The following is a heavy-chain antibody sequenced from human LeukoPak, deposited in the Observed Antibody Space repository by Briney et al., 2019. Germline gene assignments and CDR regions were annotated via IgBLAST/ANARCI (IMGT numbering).Heavy chain of an antibody. CDR1: GYSFTSYW. D-gene: IGHD2-2*01. V-gene: IGHV5-51*01. CDR2: IYPGDSDT. CDR3: ARHGNDVVVPPLTWFDP. Sequence: PGESLKISCKGSGYSFTSYWIGWVRQMPGKGLEWMGIIYPGDSDTRYSPSFQGQVTISADKSISTAYLQWSSLKASDTAMYYCARHGNDVVVPPLTWFDPWGQGTLVTVSS. J-gene: IGHJ5*02.